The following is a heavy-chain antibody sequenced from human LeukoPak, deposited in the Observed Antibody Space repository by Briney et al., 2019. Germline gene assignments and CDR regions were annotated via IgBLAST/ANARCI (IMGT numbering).Heavy chain of an antibody. CDR2: IYHSGST. V-gene: IGHV4-30-2*01. CDR3: ARGGAYYYDSSGYMFDY. CDR1: GGSISSGDYS. D-gene: IGHD3-22*01. Sequence: SETLSLTCAVSGGSISSGDYSWSWIRRPPGKGLEWIGYIYHSGSTYYNPSLKSRVTISVDRSKNQFSLKLSSVTAADTAVYYCARGGAYYYDSSGYMFDYWGQGTLVTVSS. J-gene: IGHJ4*02.